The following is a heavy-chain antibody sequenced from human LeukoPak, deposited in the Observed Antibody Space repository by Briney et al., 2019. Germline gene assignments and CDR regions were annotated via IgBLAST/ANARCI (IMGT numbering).Heavy chain of an antibody. Sequence: GGSLRLSCAASGLTFSDYYMSWIRQAPGKGLEWVSYISSSSSYTNYADSVKGRFTISRDNAKNSLYLQMNSLRAEDTAVYYCAREGITGTTGSWFDPWGQGTLVTVSS. CDR1: GLTFSDYY. CDR2: ISSSSSYT. CDR3: AREGITGTTGSWFDP. V-gene: IGHV3-11*06. J-gene: IGHJ5*02. D-gene: IGHD1-20*01.